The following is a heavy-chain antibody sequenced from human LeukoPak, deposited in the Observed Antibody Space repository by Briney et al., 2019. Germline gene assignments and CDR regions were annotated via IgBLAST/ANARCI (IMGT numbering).Heavy chain of an antibody. V-gene: IGHV1-18*03. J-gene: IGHJ4*02. Sequence: ASVKVSCKASGYTFTSYGISWVRQAPGQGLEWMGWISAYNGNTNYAQKLQGRVTMTTDTSTSTAYMELRGLKSDDMAVYYCARDGVTYYYDSSGRPDYWGQGTLVTVSS. CDR1: GYTFTSYG. D-gene: IGHD3-22*01. CDR2: ISAYNGNT. CDR3: ARDGVTYYYDSSGRPDY.